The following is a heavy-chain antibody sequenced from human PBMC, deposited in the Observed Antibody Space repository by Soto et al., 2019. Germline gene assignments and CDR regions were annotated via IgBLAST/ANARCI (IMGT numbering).Heavy chain of an antibody. CDR3: ARRYGGALDI. D-gene: IGHD3-10*01. J-gene: IGHJ3*02. V-gene: IGHV4-59*08. CDR2: IYYSGST. Sequence: QVQLQASGPGLVKPSETLSPTCTVSGGSIRSYYWNWIRLPPGKGLEWIGYIYYSGSTNYNPSLKSRVTISVDTSKNQFSLKLSSVTAADTAVYYCARRYGGALDIWGQGTMVTVSS. CDR1: GGSIRSYY.